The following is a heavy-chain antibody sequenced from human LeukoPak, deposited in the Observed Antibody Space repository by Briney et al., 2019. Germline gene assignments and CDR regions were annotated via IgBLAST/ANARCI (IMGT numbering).Heavy chain of an antibody. CDR2: IIPIFGTA. CDR1: GGTFSSYA. CDR3: ARDNTIEGGYFDY. V-gene: IGHV1-69*05. J-gene: IGHJ4*02. D-gene: IGHD2-2*01. Sequence: GASVKVSCKASGGTFSSYAISWVRQAPGQGLEWMGGIIPIFGTANYAQKFQGRVTITTDKSTSTAYMELSSLRSEDTAVYYCARDNTIEGGYFDYWGQGTLVTVSS.